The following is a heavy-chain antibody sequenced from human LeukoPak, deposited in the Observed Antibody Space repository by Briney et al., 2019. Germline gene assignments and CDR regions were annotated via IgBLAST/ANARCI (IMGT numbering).Heavy chain of an antibody. CDR3: AKEHDYGEIIDY. CDR2: IHHSGGT. D-gene: IGHD4-17*01. Sequence: SETLSLTCTVSGYAISSGFYWGWIRQPPGKGLEWIGAIHHSGGTYYNPSLKSRVTISIDTSKNHFSLKLSSVTAADTAVYYCAKEHDYGEIIDYWGQGTLVTVSS. CDR1: GYAISSGFY. J-gene: IGHJ4*02. V-gene: IGHV4-38-2*02.